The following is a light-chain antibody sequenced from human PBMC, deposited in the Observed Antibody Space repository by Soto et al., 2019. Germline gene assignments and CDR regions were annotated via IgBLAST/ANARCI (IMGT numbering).Light chain of an antibody. CDR3: QQSYSTPFT. J-gene: IGKJ3*01. CDR2: AAS. Sequence: DIQMTQSPSSLSASVGDRVTITCRASQSISSYLNWYQQKPGKAPKLLIYAASSLQSGVPSRFSGSGSGTDFTFTISSLQGEDFPTYYCQQSYSTPFTFGPGTKVDIK. V-gene: IGKV1-39*01. CDR1: QSISSY.